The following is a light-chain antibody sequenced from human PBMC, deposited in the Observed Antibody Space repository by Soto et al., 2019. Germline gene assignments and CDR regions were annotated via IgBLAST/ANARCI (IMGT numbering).Light chain of an antibody. J-gene: IGLJ1*01. CDR1: NIGSKS. Sequence: SYELTQPPSVSVAPGQTARITCGGNNIGSKSVHWYQQEPGQAPVLVVYDDGDRPSGIPERFSGSNSGNTATLTISRVEAGDEADYYCQVWYSSSAHFVFGTGTKVTVL. V-gene: IGLV3-21*02. CDR2: DDG. CDR3: QVWYSSSAHFV.